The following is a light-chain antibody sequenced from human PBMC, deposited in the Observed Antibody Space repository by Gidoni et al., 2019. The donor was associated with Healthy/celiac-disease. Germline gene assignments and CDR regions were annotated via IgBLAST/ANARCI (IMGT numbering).Light chain of an antibody. CDR2: GAS. J-gene: IGKJ1*01. Sequence: SELAQSPGTLSLSPGERATLSCRASQSVSSSYLAWYQQKPGQAPRLLIYGASSRATGIPDRFSGSGSGTDFTLTISRLEPEDFAVYYCQQYGSSPWTFGQGTKVEIK. V-gene: IGKV3-20*01. CDR1: QSVSSSY. CDR3: QQYGSSPWT.